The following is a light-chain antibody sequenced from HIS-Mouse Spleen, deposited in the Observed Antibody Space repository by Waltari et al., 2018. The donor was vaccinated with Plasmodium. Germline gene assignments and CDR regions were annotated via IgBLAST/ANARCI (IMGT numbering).Light chain of an antibody. J-gene: IGKJ4*01. CDR1: KSVLYSSNNKNY. Sequence: DIVMTQSPDSLAVSLGEWATINCKSSKSVLYSSNNKNYLAWYQTKPGQPPKLLIYWASTRESGVPDRFSGSGSGTDFTLTISSLQAEDVAVYYCQQYYSTPLTFGGGTKVEIK. CDR2: WAS. V-gene: IGKV4-1*01. CDR3: QQYYSTPLT.